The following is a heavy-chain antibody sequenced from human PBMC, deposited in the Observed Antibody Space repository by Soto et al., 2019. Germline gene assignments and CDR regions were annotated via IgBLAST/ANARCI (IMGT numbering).Heavy chain of an antibody. CDR2: IFPSDSDT. Sequence: AGESLKISCRTSGYRFTSYWIAWVRQMPGKGLEWMGTIFPSDSDTRYSPSFQGQVTISADRSTSTVFLQWASLKASDTAVYFCARKDKSGYFNWFDPWGQGTLVTVSS. V-gene: IGHV5-51*01. J-gene: IGHJ5*02. D-gene: IGHD3-22*01. CDR3: ARKDKSGYFNWFDP. CDR1: GYRFTSYW.